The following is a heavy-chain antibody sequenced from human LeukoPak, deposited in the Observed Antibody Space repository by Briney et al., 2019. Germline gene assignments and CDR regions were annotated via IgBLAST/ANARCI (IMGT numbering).Heavy chain of an antibody. CDR2: ISGSGGST. J-gene: IGHJ3*02. V-gene: IGHV3-23*01. CDR3: ATHAGPGPDDAFDI. Sequence: GGSLRLSCAASGFTFSSYAMSWVRQAPGKGLDWVSTISGSGGSTYYADSVKGRFTISRDNPKNTLYVQMNSLGAEDTAVYYCATHAGPGPDDAFDIWGQGTMVTVSS. CDR1: GFTFSSYA.